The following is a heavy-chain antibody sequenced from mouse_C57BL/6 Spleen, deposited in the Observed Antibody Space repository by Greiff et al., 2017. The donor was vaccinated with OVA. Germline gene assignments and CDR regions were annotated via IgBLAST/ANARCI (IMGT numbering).Heavy chain of an antibody. Sequence: QVQLKQPGAELVMPGASVKLSCKASGYTFTSYWMHWVKQRPGQGLEWIGEIDPSDSYTNYNQKFKGKSTLTVDKSSSTAYMQLSSLTSEDSAVYYCARGHYYGSSWYFDVWGTGTTVTVSS. J-gene: IGHJ1*03. D-gene: IGHD1-1*01. CDR1: GYTFTSYW. V-gene: IGHV1-69*01. CDR3: ARGHYYGSSWYFDV. CDR2: IDPSDSYT.